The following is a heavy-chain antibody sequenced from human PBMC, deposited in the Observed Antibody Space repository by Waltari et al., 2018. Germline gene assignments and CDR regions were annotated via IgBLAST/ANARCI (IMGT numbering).Heavy chain of an antibody. D-gene: IGHD3-3*01. CDR1: GASFSDYY. Sequence: QVQLQQWGAGLLGPSEPLSLTCAVYGASFSDYYWGWVRQPPGKGLVWIGQIRHPGSTNYNPSLQSRVTISIDTPRSQFSLGLSSVTAADTALYFCTRGGNYDFWSHRPFVDPWGQGTLVTVSS. J-gene: IGHJ5*02. CDR3: TRGGNYDFWSHRPFVDP. V-gene: IGHV4-34*01. CDR2: IRHPGST.